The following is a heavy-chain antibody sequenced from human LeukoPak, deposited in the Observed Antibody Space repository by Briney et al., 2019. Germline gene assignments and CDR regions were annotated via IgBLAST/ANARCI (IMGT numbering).Heavy chain of an antibody. CDR3: ARGDTAMVLDY. Sequence: GIIPIFGTANYAQKLQGRVTITADKSTSTAYMELSSLRSEDTAGYYCARGDTAMVLDYWGQGTLVTVSS. D-gene: IGHD5-18*01. CDR2: IIPIFGTA. V-gene: IGHV1-69*06. J-gene: IGHJ4*02.